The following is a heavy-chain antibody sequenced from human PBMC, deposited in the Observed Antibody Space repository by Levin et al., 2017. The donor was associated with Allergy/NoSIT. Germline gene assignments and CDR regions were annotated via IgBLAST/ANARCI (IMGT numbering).Heavy chain of an antibody. CDR2: IYTDGST. Sequence: SETLSLTCTVSDDSIASGNYYWNWIRQPAGKGLEWIGRIYTDGSTNYNPSLKSRLSISVDASKDQFSLRLTSVTAADTAVYYCARSLLTYLDRGHWFDPWGQGALVTVSS. CDR1: DDSIASGNYY. V-gene: IGHV4-61*02. D-gene: IGHD3-9*01. J-gene: IGHJ5*02. CDR3: ARSLLTYLDRGHWFDP.